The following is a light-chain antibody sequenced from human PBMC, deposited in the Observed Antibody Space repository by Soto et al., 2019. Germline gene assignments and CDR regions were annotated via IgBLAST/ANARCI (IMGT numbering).Light chain of an antibody. Sequence: QPVLTQSPSASASLGASVKLTCTLSSGYSTYAIAWHQQQSEKGPRFLMKINYDGTHSKGDGFFDRFSGSSSGAERHLTLSILQSEDEADYYCQSVGTGIQVFGGGTKLTVL. V-gene: IGLV4-69*01. CDR1: SGYSTYA. J-gene: IGLJ3*02. CDR3: QSVGTGIQV. CDR2: INYDGTH.